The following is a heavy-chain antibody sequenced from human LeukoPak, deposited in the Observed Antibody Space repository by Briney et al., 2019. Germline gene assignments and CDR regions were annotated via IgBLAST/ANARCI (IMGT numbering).Heavy chain of an antibody. CDR2: IYTSGST. V-gene: IGHV4-61*02. Sequence: SETLSLTCTVSGGSISSGSNYWSWIRQPAGKGLEWIGRIYTSGSTNYKSSLKSRATISVDTSTNQFSLELSSVTAADTAVYYCARSYYGDYDYYFDYWGQGTLVTVSS. J-gene: IGHJ4*02. CDR3: ARSYYGDYDYYFDY. CDR1: GGSISSGSNY. D-gene: IGHD4-17*01.